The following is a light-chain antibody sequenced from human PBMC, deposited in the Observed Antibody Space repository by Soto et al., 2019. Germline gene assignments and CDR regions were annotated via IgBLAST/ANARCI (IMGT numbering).Light chain of an antibody. CDR3: QQLFSFPPT. Sequence: DIQLTQSPSFLSASVGDRVTITCRASQDISNYLAWYQQKPGKAPNLLIYVSSTLQSGVPSRFSGSGSGTEFTLTISRLQPEDFATFSCQQLFSFPPTFGQGTRLEIK. V-gene: IGKV1-9*01. CDR1: QDISNY. J-gene: IGKJ5*01. CDR2: VSS.